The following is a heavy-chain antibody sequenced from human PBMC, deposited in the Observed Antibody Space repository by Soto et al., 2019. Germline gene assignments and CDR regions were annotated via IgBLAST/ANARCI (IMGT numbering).Heavy chain of an antibody. J-gene: IGHJ4*02. CDR3: ARDLHGDPYY. CDR2: ISAYNGNT. V-gene: IGHV1-18*01. Sequence: QVQLVQSGAEVKKPGASVKVSCKASGYTFTSYGISWVRQAPGQGLDWMGWISAYNGNTNYAQKLQGRVNMTTDTSKSTAYMEVRSVRSDKTAVYYFARDLHGDPYYWGQGTLVTVSS. D-gene: IGHD4-17*01. CDR1: GYTFTSYG.